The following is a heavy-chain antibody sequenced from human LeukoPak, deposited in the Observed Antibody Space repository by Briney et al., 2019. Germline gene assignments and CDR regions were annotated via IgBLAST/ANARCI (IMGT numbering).Heavy chain of an antibody. CDR3: ARDETFCSGGTCYTRGYFAF. CDR1: GFTFSNYW. Sequence: PGGSLRLSCAASGFTFSNYWMSWVRQAPGKGLEWVANIKEDGSDKYCVDSLMGRFTISRDNAKNSLYLQMSGLRAEDTALYYCARDETFCSGGTCYTRGYFAFWGQGTLVTVSS. CDR2: IKEDGSDK. J-gene: IGHJ4*02. V-gene: IGHV3-7*01. D-gene: IGHD2-15*01.